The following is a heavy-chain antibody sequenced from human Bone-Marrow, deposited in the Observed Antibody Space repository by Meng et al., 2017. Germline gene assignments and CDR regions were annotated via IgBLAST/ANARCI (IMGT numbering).Heavy chain of an antibody. D-gene: IGHD6-19*01. Sequence: QVQLQQSGPGLVKPSQTLSLTCAISGDSVSTNSAAWSWIRQSPSRGLEWLGRTYYRSKWYSDYAVSVRSRITVTPDTSKNQFSLQLNSVTPEDTAVYYCGRYIGWFYFDYWGLGTLVTVSS. CDR1: GDSVSTNSAA. J-gene: IGHJ4*02. CDR3: GRYIGWFYFDY. CDR2: TYYRSKWYS. V-gene: IGHV6-1*01.